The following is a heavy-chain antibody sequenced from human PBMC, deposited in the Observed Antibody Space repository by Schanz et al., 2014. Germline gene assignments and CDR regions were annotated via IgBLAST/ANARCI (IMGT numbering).Heavy chain of an antibody. CDR3: ARDKGGYYPFDY. V-gene: IGHV3-7*01. D-gene: IGHD3-3*01. J-gene: IGHJ4*02. CDR2: IKQDGIEK. Sequence: EVQLVESGGGLIQPGGSLRLSCAVSGFTVNTNYMSWVRQAPGKGLEWVANIKQDGIEKYYVDSVKGRFTISRDNAKTSLYLKMNSLTADDTAVYYCARDKGGYYPFDYWGRGTLVTVSS. CDR1: GFTVNTNY.